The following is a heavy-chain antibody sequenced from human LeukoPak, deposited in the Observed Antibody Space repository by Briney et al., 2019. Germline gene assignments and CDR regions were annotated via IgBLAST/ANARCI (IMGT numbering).Heavy chain of an antibody. J-gene: IGHJ1*01. CDR2: INPNSGGT. D-gene: IGHD3-9*01. Sequence: ASVKVSCKASGYTFTGYYMHWVRQAPGQGLEWMGWINPNSGGTNYAQKFQGRVTMTRGTPISTAYMEVSRLRSDDTAVYYCARADGYYDILTGYYLVAEYFQHWGQGTLVTVSS. CDR1: GYTFTGYY. V-gene: IGHV1-2*02. CDR3: ARADGYYDILTGYYLVAEYFQH.